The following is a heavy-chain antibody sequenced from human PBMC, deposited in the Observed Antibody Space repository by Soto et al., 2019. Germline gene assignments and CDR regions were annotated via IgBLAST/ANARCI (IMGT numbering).Heavy chain of an antibody. CDR2: IIPILGIA. D-gene: IGHD6-6*01. J-gene: IGHJ1*01. V-gene: IGHV1-69*04. CDR3: ARDPSIAARPGNFQH. CDR1: GGTFSSYT. Sequence: VKVSCKASGGTFSSYTISWVRQAPGQGLEWMGRIIPILGIANYAQKFQGRVTITADKSTSTAYMELSSLRSEDTAVYYCARDPSIAARPGNFQHWGQGTLVTVSS.